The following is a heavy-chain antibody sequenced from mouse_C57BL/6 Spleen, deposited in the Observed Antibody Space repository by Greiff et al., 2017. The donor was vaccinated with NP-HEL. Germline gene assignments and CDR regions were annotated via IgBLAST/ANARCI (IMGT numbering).Heavy chain of an antibody. CDR1: GFTFSSYA. J-gene: IGHJ3*01. CDR3: ARGDYYGSRTPFAY. CDR2: ISDGGSYT. Sequence: DVMLVESGGGLVKPGGSLKLSCAASGFTFSSYAMSWVRQTPEKRLEWVATISDGGSYTYYPDNVKGRFTISRDNAKNNLYLQRSHRKSEDTAMYYCARGDYYGSRTPFAYWGQGTLVTVSA. V-gene: IGHV5-4*03. D-gene: IGHD1-1*01.